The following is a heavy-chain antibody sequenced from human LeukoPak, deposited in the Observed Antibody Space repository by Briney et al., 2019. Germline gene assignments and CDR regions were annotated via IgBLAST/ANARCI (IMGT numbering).Heavy chain of an antibody. J-gene: IGHJ5*02. Sequence: ASVKVSCNASGYTFTSYGISWVRQAPGQGLEWMGWISAYNGNTNYAQKLQGRVTMTTDTSTSTAYMELRSLRSDDTAVYYCARRTGDPDGYNWFDPWGQGTLVTVSS. V-gene: IGHV1-18*01. CDR1: GYTFTSYG. D-gene: IGHD7-27*01. CDR3: ARRTGDPDGYNWFDP. CDR2: ISAYNGNT.